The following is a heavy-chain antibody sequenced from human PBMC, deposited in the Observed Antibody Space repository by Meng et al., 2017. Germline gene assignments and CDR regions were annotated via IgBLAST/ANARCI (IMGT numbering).Heavy chain of an antibody. CDR1: GGSFSGYY. D-gene: IGHD5-18*01. CDR3: ARGTRGYSYGNDY. J-gene: IGHJ4*02. V-gene: IGHV4-34*01. Sequence: VQLQQWGAGMLKPSEPLSLPGAVYGGSFSGYYWSWIRQPPGKGLEWIGEINHSGSTNYNPSLKSRVTISVDTSKNQFSLKLSSVTAADTAVYYCARGTRGYSYGNDYWGQGTLVTVSS. CDR2: INHSGST.